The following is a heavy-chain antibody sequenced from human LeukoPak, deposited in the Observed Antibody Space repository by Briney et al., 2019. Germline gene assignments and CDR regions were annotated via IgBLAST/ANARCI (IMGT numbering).Heavy chain of an antibody. CDR3: ARRSSHFDY. J-gene: IGHJ4*02. V-gene: IGHV4-34*01. CDR2: INHSGST. Sequence: SETLSLTCAVYGGSFSGYYWSWIRQPPGKGLEWIGEINHSGSTNYNPSLKGRVTISVDASKNQFSLKLSSVTAADTAVYYCARRSSHFDYWGQGTLVTVSS. CDR1: GGSFSGYY.